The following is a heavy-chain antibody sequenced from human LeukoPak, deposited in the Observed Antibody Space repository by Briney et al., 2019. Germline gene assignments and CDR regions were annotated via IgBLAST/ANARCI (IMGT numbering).Heavy chain of an antibody. J-gene: IGHJ3*02. CDR1: GGSISSGGYY. CDR3: ARGQGGSYYKRPGIAFDI. Sequence: PSETLSLTCTVSGGSISSGGYYWSWIRQPPGKGLEWIGYIYHSGSTYYNPSPKSRVTISVDRSKNQFSLKLSSVTAEDTAVYYCARGQGGSYYKRPGIAFDIWGQGTMVTVSS. D-gene: IGHD1-26*01. CDR2: IYHSGST. V-gene: IGHV4-30-2*01.